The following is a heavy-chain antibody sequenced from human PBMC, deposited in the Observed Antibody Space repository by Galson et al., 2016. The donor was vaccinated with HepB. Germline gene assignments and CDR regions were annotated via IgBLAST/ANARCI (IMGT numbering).Heavy chain of an antibody. CDR3: ARVSGVYYGMDV. CDR1: GYTFTDCY. V-gene: IGHV1-2*06. D-gene: IGHD7-27*01. CDR2: INPKSGGT. J-gene: IGHJ6*02. Sequence: SVKVSCKASGYTFTDCYIHWVRQAPGQGLEWMGRINPKSGGTNYEQRFQGRVTVSRDTSISTAYMELTRLTSDDTAVYYCARVSGVYYGMDVWGHGTTVTVSS.